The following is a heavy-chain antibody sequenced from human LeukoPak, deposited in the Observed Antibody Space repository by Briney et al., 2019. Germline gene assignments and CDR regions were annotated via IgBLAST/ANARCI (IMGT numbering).Heavy chain of an antibody. CDR1: GFTFSSYE. V-gene: IGHV3-48*03. CDR3: ARDGLVVVVAAFMDYFDY. Sequence: GGSLRLSCAASGFTFSSYEMNWVRQAPGKGLEWVSYISSSGSTIYYADSVTGRFTISRDNAKNSLYLQMNSLRAEDTAVYYCARDGLVVVVAAFMDYFDYWGQGTLVTVSS. J-gene: IGHJ4*02. CDR2: ISSSGSTI. D-gene: IGHD2-15*01.